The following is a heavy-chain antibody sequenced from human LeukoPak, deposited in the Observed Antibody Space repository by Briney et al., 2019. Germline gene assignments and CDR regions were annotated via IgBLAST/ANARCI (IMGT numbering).Heavy chain of an antibody. CDR1: GFSLSTSGMY. CDR2: IAWDDDK. Sequence: SGPALVKPTQTLTLTCTFSGFSLSTSGMYVGWIRQSPGKALEWLALIAWDDDKYYSTSLKTTLTISKDTSKNQVVLTMTNMDPVDTATYYCARERDIYGASFDYWGQGTLVTVPS. D-gene: IGHD4/OR15-4a*01. J-gene: IGHJ4*02. CDR3: ARERDIYGASFDY. V-gene: IGHV2-70*01.